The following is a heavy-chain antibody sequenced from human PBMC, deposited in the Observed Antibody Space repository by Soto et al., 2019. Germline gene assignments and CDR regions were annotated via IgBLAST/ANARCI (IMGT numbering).Heavy chain of an antibody. D-gene: IGHD2-15*01. V-gene: IGHV4-4*02. CDR3: ARRDCSGGSCYGPFDY. J-gene: IGHJ4*02. CDR2: IYHSGST. CDR1: CGSISSSNW. Sequence: SETLSLTCAVSCGSISSSNWWSWVRQPPGKGLEWIGEIYHSGSTNYNPSLKSRVTISVDKSKNQFSLKLSSVTAADTAVYYCARRDCSGGSCYGPFDYWGQGTLVTVSS.